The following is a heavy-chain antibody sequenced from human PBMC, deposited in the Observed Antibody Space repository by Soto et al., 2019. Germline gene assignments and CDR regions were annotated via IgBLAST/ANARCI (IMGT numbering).Heavy chain of an antibody. J-gene: IGHJ5*02. CDR3: VKPPAYYYDSVAYYSA. CDR1: GFIFINYA. V-gene: IGHV3-64D*06. CDR2: ITGNGDTT. Sequence: WGSLRLSCSASGFIFINYAVHWVRQTPGKGLEYVSTITGNGDTTYYADSVKGRFTISRDNSKNTLYLQMSSLRIEDTAVYYCVKPPAYYYDSVAYYSAWGQGTLVTVSS. D-gene: IGHD3-22*01.